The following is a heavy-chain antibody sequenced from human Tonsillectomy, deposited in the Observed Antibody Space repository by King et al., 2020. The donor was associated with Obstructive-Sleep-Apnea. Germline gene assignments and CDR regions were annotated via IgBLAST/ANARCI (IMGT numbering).Heavy chain of an antibody. Sequence: VQLVESGGGLVQPGGSLRLSCAASGFTFSSYSMNWVRQAPGKGLEWVSYISSSSSTIYYADSVKGRFTISRDNAKNSLYLQMNSLRAEDTAVYYCACSLGLDYWGQGTLVTVSS. V-gene: IGHV3-48*04. D-gene: IGHD7-27*01. CDR3: ACSLGLDY. CDR1: GFTFSSYS. CDR2: ISSSSSTI. J-gene: IGHJ4*02.